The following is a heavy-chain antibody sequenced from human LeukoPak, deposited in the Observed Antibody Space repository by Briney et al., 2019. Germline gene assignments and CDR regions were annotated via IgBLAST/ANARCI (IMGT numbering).Heavy chain of an antibody. CDR1: GGSISSYY. Sequence: SETLPLTCTVSGGSISSYYWSWIRQPPGKGLKWIGYIYYSGSTTYNPSLKSRVTISVDTSKNQFSLKLSSVTAADTAVYYCARAKSLSAFDMLGEGTMVTVSS. V-gene: IGHV4-59*01. CDR3: ARAKSLSAFDM. CDR2: IYYSGST. J-gene: IGHJ3*02.